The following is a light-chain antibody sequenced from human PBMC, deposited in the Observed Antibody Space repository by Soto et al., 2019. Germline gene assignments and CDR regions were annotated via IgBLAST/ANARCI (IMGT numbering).Light chain of an antibody. Sequence: QSALTQPASVSGSPGQSITISCTGTSSDVGSYNYVSWYQQHPGKAPKLMIYDVSNRPSGVSNRFSGSKSGNTASLTISGLQAEDEADYYRSSYTGSNTLVFGGGTKLTVL. J-gene: IGLJ2*01. CDR1: SSDVGSYNY. V-gene: IGLV2-14*01. CDR2: DVS. CDR3: SSYTGSNTLV.